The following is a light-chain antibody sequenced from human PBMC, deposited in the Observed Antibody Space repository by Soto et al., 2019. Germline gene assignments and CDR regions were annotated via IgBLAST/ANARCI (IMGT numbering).Light chain of an antibody. CDR1: QSINAH. CDR3: QQYNIWLWT. Sequence: EVVMTQSTATLSVSPGERVTLSCRASQSINAHLAWYQQKPGQAPRLLIHGASTRATGIPARFSGSGFGTEFILTISSLHSEDFAVYYCQQYNIWLWTFCQVTKVEIQ. V-gene: IGKV3-15*01. J-gene: IGKJ1*01. CDR2: GAS.